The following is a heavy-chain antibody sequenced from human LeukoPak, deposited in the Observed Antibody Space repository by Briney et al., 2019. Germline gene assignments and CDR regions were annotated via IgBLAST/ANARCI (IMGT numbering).Heavy chain of an antibody. CDR2: IKQDGSEK. Sequence: GGSLRLSCAASGFTFSSYWMSWVRQAPGKGLEWVANIKQDGSEKYYVDSVKGRFTISRDNAKNSLYLQMNGLRAEDTAVYYCARDPPIAVAGVYYYMDVWGKGTTVTVSS. CDR1: GFTFSSYW. D-gene: IGHD6-19*01. CDR3: ARDPPIAVAGVYYYMDV. J-gene: IGHJ6*03. V-gene: IGHV3-7*01.